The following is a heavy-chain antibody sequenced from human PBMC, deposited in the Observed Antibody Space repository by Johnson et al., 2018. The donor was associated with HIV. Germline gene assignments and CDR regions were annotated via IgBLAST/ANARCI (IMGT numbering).Heavy chain of an antibody. CDR1: GFTFSNAW. V-gene: IGHV3-15*01. J-gene: IGHJ3*02. CDR2: IQSKTDGGTT. Sequence: VQLVESGGGLVKPGGSLRLSCAASGFTFSNAWMSWVRQAPGKGLEWVGRIQSKTDGGTTDYAAPVKGRFTVSRDDSKNTLYLQMNSLRAEDTAVYYCAKDARPEGGSDSSGYPIHDAFDIWGQGTMVTVSS. CDR3: AKDARPEGGSDSSGYPIHDAFDI. D-gene: IGHD3-22*01.